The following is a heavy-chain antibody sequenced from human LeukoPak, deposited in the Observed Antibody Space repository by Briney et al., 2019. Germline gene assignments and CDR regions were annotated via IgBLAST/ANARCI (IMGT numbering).Heavy chain of an antibody. J-gene: IGHJ6*03. CDR1: GFTFGDYA. CDR3: TRDYGSGSYYYYYMDV. Sequence: GGSLRLSCTASGFTFGDYAMNWFRQAPGKGLEWVGFIRRKAYGGTIEYAASVKGRFTISRDDSKSIAYLQMNSLKIEDTALYYCTRDYGSGSYYYYYMDVWGKGTTVTVSS. CDR2: IRRKAYGGTI. D-gene: IGHD3-10*01. V-gene: IGHV3-49*03.